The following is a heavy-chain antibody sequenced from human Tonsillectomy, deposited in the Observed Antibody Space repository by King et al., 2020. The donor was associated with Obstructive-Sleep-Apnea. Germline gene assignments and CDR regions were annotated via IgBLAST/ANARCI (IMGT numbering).Heavy chain of an antibody. V-gene: IGHV3-49*04. Sequence: QLVQSGGGVVPPGRSLRLSCSTSGFNFGDYALTWVRQAPGKGLDWVGFIRKKAYGGTTDYAASVRGRFTISRDDSKSIAYLQMNSLKTEDTAVYYCSRGWHTSDLWGQGTMVTVSS. D-gene: IGHD2-21*01. J-gene: IGHJ3*01. CDR3: SRGWHTSDL. CDR2: IRKKAYGGTT. CDR1: GFNFGDYA.